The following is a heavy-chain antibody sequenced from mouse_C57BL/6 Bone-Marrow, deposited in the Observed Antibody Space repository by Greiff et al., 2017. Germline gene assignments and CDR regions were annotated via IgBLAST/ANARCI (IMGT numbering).Heavy chain of an antibody. V-gene: IGHV3-6*01. Sequence: EVQLQQSGPGLVKPSQSLSLTCSVTGYSITSGYYWNWIRQFPGNKLEWMGYISYDGSNNYNPSLKNRISITRDTSKNQFFLKLNSVTTEDTATYYCARENYDDDFDVWGTGTTVTVSS. J-gene: IGHJ1*03. CDR1: GYSITSGYY. CDR2: ISYDGSN. CDR3: ARENYDDDFDV. D-gene: IGHD2-3*01.